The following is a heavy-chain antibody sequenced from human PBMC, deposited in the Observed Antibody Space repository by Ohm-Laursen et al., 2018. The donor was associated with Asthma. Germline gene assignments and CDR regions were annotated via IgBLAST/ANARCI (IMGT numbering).Heavy chain of an antibody. CDR2: ILYDGRNK. CDR3: AKSFSNSPYYYYYGMDV. D-gene: IGHD4-23*01. Sequence: SLRLSCAASGFTFSSYGMHWVRQAPGKGLEWVAAILYDGRNKYYADSVKGRFTISRDNSKNTLYLQMNSLRAEDTAVYYCAKSFSNSPYYYYYGMDVWGQGTTVTVSS. V-gene: IGHV3-30*18. J-gene: IGHJ6*02. CDR1: GFTFSSYG.